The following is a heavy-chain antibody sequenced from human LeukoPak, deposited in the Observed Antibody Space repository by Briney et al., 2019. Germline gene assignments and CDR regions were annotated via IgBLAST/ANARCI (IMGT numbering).Heavy chain of an antibody. CDR2: INGDGSST. Sequence: GGSLRLSCAASGFTFSSYWMHWVRQAPGKGLVWVSRINGDGSSTSYADSVKGRFTISRDNAKNTLYLQMNSLRAEDTAVYYCAKDDIAVAGTSAFDYWGQGTLVTVSS. CDR3: AKDDIAVAGTSAFDY. CDR1: GFTFSSYW. V-gene: IGHV3-74*01. D-gene: IGHD6-19*01. J-gene: IGHJ4*02.